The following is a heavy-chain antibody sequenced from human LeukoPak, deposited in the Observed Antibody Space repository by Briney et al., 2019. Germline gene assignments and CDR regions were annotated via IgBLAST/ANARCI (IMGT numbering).Heavy chain of an antibody. CDR3: AKVALVGATGAFDI. D-gene: IGHD1-26*01. J-gene: IGHJ3*02. Sequence: PGGSLRLSCAASGFTFSSYGMHWVRQAPGKGLEWVAVISYDGSNKYYADSVKGRFTISRDNSKNTLYLQMNSLRAEDTAVYYCAKVALVGATGAFDIWGQGTMVTVSS. V-gene: IGHV3-30*18. CDR1: GFTFSSYG. CDR2: ISYDGSNK.